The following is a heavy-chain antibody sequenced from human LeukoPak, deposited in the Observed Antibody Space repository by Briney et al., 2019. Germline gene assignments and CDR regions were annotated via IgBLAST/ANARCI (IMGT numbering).Heavy chain of an antibody. D-gene: IGHD3-22*01. Sequence: PGGSLRLSCVASGATFSSYSMNWVRQGPGKGLEWVPYISGDGTNIYYADSVKGRFTISRDNAKNSLYLQMSSLRAEDTAVYYCARSSSTYFYDTSSHFWGQGTLVTVSS. V-gene: IGHV3-48*04. CDR2: ISGDGTNI. CDR3: ARSSSTYFYDTSSHF. J-gene: IGHJ4*02. CDR1: GATFSSYS.